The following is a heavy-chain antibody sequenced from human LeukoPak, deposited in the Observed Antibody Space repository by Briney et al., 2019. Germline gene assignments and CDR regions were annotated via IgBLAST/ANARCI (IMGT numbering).Heavy chain of an antibody. D-gene: IGHD1/OR15-1a*01. J-gene: IGHJ4*02. V-gene: IGHV3-23*01. CDR1: GFTFGSQA. CDR3: LVTTRSRGFDY. Sequence: GGSLRLSCEASGFTFGSQAMYWVGQAPGKGLDWVAGIFGSGGSPHYADPVKGRFTISRDNSRNTVYLQMSSLRAEDTAVYYCLVTTRSRGFDYWGQGTLVTVSS. CDR2: IFGSGGSP.